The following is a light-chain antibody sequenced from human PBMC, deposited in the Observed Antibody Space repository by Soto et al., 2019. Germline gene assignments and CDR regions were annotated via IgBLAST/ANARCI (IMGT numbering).Light chain of an antibody. J-gene: IGKJ1*01. CDR2: DAS. Sequence: DIQMTQSPSTLSASVGDRVTITCRASQNINSWLAWYQQKPGKAPNLLIYDASTLESGVPSRFSGSGSGTEFPLTISSLQPEDFATYYCQQFHSFSRTFGQGTKVEVK. V-gene: IGKV1-5*01. CDR1: QNINSW. CDR3: QQFHSFSRT.